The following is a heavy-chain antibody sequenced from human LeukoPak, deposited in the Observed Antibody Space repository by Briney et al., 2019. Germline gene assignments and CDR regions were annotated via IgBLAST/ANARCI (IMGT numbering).Heavy chain of an antibody. V-gene: IGHV1-8*03. D-gene: IGHD2-2*02. CDR1: GYTFTGYY. CDR2: MNPNSGNT. Sequence: ASVKVSCKASGYTFTGYYMHWVRQATGQGLEWMGWMNPNSGNTGYAQKFRGRVTITRNTSISTAYMELSSLRSEDTAVYYCARDRRAIDRTVIQLPIDYWGQGTLVTVSS. J-gene: IGHJ4*02. CDR3: ARDRRAIDRTVIQLPIDY.